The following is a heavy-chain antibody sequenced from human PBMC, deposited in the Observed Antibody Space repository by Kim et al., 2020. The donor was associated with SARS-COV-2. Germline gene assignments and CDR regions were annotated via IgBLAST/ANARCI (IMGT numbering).Heavy chain of an antibody. J-gene: IGHJ4*02. Sequence: SRVTISVDTSKNQFSLKLSSVTAADTAVYYCARLSPDYDFWSGYPGGMDYWGQGTLVTVSS. V-gene: IGHV4-59*08. CDR3: ARLSPDYDFWSGYPGGMDY. D-gene: IGHD3-3*01.